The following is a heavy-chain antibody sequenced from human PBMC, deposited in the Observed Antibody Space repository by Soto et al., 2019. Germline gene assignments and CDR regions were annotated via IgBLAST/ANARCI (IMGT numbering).Heavy chain of an antibody. CDR1: GYTFTSYG. V-gene: IGHV1-18*01. CDR2: ISAYNGNT. D-gene: IGHD3-9*01. CDR3: ARDPPYYDILTGYYNGYFDY. Sequence: ASVKVSCKASGYTFTSYGISWVRQAPGQGLEWMGWISAYNGNTNYAPKLQGRAPMTTDTSTSTAYMELRSLRSDDTAVYYCARDPPYYDILTGYYNGYFDYWGQGTLVTVSS. J-gene: IGHJ4*02.